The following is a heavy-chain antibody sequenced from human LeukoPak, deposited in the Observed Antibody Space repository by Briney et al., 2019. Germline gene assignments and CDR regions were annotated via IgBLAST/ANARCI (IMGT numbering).Heavy chain of an antibody. CDR3: AREYCTTACYFDD. Sequence: LSGPLSLTCPLSGASIISHYWSWIRQSQGKGLEWIGYVHYSGGATYNPSLKSRLTISVATSKTQFSQKLSSVTAADTAVYDCAREYCTTACYFDDWGQARLVTVFS. J-gene: IGHJ4*02. D-gene: IGHD2-8*01. V-gene: IGHV4-59*11. CDR2: VHYSGGA. CDR1: GASIISHY.